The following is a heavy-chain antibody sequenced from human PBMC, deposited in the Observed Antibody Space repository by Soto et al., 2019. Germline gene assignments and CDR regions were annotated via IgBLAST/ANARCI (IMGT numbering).Heavy chain of an antibody. J-gene: IGHJ4*02. CDR3: AVSHYCSGGDCPTQSLYYFDY. Sequence: ASVKVSCKASGYNFTGHHIHWVRQAPGQGLEWVGWINPNTGGTNYAQKFQGRVTMTRDTSISTAYMELSRLRSDDTAVYYCAVSHYCSGGDCPTQSLYYFDYCGQGPVVTVYS. D-gene: IGHD2-15*01. V-gene: IGHV1-2*02. CDR1: GYNFTGHH. CDR2: INPNTGGT.